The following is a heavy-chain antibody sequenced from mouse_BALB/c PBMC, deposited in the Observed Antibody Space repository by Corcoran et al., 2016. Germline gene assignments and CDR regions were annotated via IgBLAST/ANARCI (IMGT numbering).Heavy chain of an antibody. CDR3: ARYYRYDFDY. V-gene: IGHV1-9*01. D-gene: IGHD2-14*01. J-gene: IGHJ2*01. Sequence: QVQLQQSGAELMKPGASVKISCKATGYTFSSYWIEWVKQSPGHGLEWIGEILPGSGSTNYKEKFKGKATFTADTSSNTAYMQLSSLTSEDSAVCYCARYYRYDFDYWGQGTTLTVSA. CDR1: GYTFSSYW. CDR2: ILPGSGST.